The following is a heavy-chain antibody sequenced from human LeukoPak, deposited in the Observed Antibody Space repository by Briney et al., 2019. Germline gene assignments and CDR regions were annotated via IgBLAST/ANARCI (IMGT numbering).Heavy chain of an antibody. CDR1: GFTFSSYS. D-gene: IGHD2-15*01. Sequence: GGSLRLSCAASGFTFSSYSMNWVRQAPGKGLEWVSSISSSSSYIYYADSVKGRFTISRDNAKNSLYLQMNSLRAEDTAVYYCARDCSGGSYYSAYWFDPWGQGTLVTVSS. CDR2: ISSSSSYI. V-gene: IGHV3-21*01. J-gene: IGHJ5*02. CDR3: ARDCSGGSYYSAYWFDP.